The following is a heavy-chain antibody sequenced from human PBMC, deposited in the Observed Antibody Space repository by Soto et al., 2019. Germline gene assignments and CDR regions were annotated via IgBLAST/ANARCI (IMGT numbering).Heavy chain of an antibody. CDR3: ARDRGYYYDSSGYSDRVYYYYGMDV. V-gene: IGHV1-2*04. D-gene: IGHD3-22*01. CDR2: INPNSGGT. J-gene: IGHJ6*02. Sequence: ASVKASCKDSGYTLNGYYMQWVRQETRQGLEWMGWINPNSGGTNYAQKFQGWVTMTRDTSISTAYMELSRLRSDDTAVYYCARDRGYYYDSSGYSDRVYYYYGMDVWGQGTTVTVSS. CDR1: GYTLNGYY.